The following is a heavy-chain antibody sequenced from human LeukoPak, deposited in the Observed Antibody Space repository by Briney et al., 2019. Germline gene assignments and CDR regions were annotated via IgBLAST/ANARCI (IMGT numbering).Heavy chain of an antibody. CDR1: GASISSGEYY. Sequence: PSQTPSLTCTVSGASISSGEYYWSWIRQPAGKGLEWIGRIYTSGSTNYNPSLKSRVTISVDTSKNQFSLKLSSVTAADTAMYYCAREAYDVLTSDWFDPWGQGTLVTVSS. V-gene: IGHV4-61*02. CDR3: AREAYDVLTSDWFDP. J-gene: IGHJ5*02. CDR2: IYTSGST. D-gene: IGHD3-9*01.